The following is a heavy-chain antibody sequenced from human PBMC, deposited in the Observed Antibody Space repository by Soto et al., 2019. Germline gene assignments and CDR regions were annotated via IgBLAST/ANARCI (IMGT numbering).Heavy chain of an antibody. CDR2: IYYSGST. CDR1: GGSVSSGSYY. D-gene: IGHD1-26*01. V-gene: IGHV4-61*01. Sequence: QVQLQESGPGLVKPSETLSLTCTVSGGSVSSGSYYWSWIRQPPGKGLEWIGYIYYSGSTNYNPSIKSRVTISVDTSKNQFSLKLSSVTAADTAVYYCARVNGGSYALDYWGQGTLVTVSS. J-gene: IGHJ4*02. CDR3: ARVNGGSYALDY.